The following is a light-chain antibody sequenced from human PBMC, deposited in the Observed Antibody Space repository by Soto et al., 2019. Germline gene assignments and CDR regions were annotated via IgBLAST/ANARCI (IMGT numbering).Light chain of an antibody. V-gene: IGLV2-8*01. CDR1: SRDVGGYNF. CDR3: SSYAGRNSFPYV. J-gene: IGLJ1*01. Sequence: QSALTQPPSASGSLGQSVTISCTGTSRDVGGYNFVSWYQQHPGTAPRLLIYEVSKRPSGVPDRFSGSKSGNTASLTVSGLQAEDEADYYCSSYAGRNSFPYVFGPGTKLTVL. CDR2: EVS.